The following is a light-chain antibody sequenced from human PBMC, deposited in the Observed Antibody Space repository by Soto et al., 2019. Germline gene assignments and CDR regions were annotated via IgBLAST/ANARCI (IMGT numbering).Light chain of an antibody. CDR3: EQYNNGPYT. Sequence: EIVMTQSPATLSVSPGERATLSCRATQSVSSNLAWYQQKPGQAPRLLLYGASTKDPCIPARFSASGSWTEFTLTISSLQSEDLAACYDEQYNNGPYTFGQGTELEIK. CDR2: GAS. CDR1: QSVSSN. J-gene: IGKJ2*01. V-gene: IGKV3-15*01.